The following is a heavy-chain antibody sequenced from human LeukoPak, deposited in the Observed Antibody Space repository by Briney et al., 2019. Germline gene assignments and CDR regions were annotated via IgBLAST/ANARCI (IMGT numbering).Heavy chain of an antibody. Sequence: ASVKVSCKASGYTFTSYGISRVRQAPGQGLEWMGWISAYNGNTNYAQKLQGRDTMTTDTSTSTAYMELRSLRSDDTAVYYCARAIEVGALHAFDIWGQGTMVTVSS. CDR3: ARAIEVGALHAFDI. D-gene: IGHD1-26*01. CDR1: GYTFTSYG. CDR2: ISAYNGNT. J-gene: IGHJ3*02. V-gene: IGHV1-18*01.